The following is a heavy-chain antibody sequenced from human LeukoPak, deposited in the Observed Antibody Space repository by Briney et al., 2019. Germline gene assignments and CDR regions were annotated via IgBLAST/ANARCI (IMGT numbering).Heavy chain of an antibody. CDR2: IYDGGNT. V-gene: IGHV3-66*01. CDR1: GCTVSSNY. D-gene: IGHD2/OR15-2a*01. CDR3: ARDRIDALDI. J-gene: IGHJ3*02. Sequence: GGSLRLSCVDSGCTVSSNYMRWVRQAPGKGLEWVSVIYDGGNTNYADSVKGRFTISRDNSKNTLYLQMNSLRAEDTAVYYCARDRIDALDIWGPWTMVTVTS.